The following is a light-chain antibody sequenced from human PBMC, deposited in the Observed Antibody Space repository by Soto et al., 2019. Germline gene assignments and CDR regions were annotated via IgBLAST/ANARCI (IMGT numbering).Light chain of an antibody. J-gene: IGKJ4*01. V-gene: IGKV3-15*01. CDR3: QQYNDWPPIT. CDR2: GAS. CDR1: RSVSSS. Sequence: EVVMTQSPATLSVSPGERATLSCRASRSVSSSLAWYRPRPGQAPRLLIYGASTRATGVPARFSGSGSGTEFTLTISSLQSEDFAIYYCQQYNDWPPITFGGGTKVEI.